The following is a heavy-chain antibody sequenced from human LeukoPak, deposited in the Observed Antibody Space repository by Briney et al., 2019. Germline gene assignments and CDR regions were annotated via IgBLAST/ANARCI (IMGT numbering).Heavy chain of an antibody. CDR2: FDPEDGET. D-gene: IGHD5-12*01. CDR3: ATLTKYSGHDWRVL. J-gene: IGHJ4*02. Sequence: ASVKVSCKVSGYTLTELSMHWVRQAPGKGLEWMGGFDPEDGETIYAQKFQGRVTMTEDTSTDTAYMELSSLRSEDTAVYYCATLTKYSGHDWRVLWGQGTLVTVSS. V-gene: IGHV1-24*01. CDR1: GYTLTELS.